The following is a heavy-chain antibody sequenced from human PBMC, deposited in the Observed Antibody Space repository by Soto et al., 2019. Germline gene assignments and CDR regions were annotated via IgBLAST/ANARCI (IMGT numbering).Heavy chain of an antibody. CDR1: GYTFTSYG. V-gene: IGHV1-18*01. J-gene: IGHJ3*02. CDR2: ISAYNGNT. Sequence: QVQLVQSGAEVKKPGASVKVSCKASGYTFTSYGISWVRQAPGQGLEWMGWISAYNGNTNYAQKLQGRVTMTTDISTSTAYMELRSLRSDDTAVYYCATGLAIVVVPAGDTPENAFDIWGQGTMVTVSS. CDR3: ATGLAIVVVPAGDTPENAFDI. D-gene: IGHD2-2*01.